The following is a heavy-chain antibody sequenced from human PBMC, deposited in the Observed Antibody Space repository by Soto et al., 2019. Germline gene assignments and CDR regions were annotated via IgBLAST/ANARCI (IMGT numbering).Heavy chain of an antibody. D-gene: IGHD3-9*01. CDR3: ARGYYDILTGYGPFDYYGMDV. J-gene: IGHJ6*02. CDR1: GFTFSSYG. V-gene: IGHV3-33*01. CDR2: IWYDGSNK. Sequence: PGGSLRLSCAASGFTFSSYGMHWVRQAPGKGLEWVAVIWYDGSNKYYADSVKGRFTISRDNSKNTLYLQMNSLRAEDTAVYYCARGYYDILTGYGPFDYYGMDVWGQGTTVTVSS.